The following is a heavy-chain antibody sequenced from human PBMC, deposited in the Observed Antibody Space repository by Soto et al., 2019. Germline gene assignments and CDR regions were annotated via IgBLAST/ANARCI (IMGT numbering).Heavy chain of an antibody. J-gene: IGHJ5*02. D-gene: IGHD1-26*01. V-gene: IGHV4-34*02. CDR1: SGSFSSYY. Sequence: QVQLQQWGAGLLKPSETLSLTCAVHSGSFSSYYCTWTRQPPGKGLEWIGEIHPSGDTDYNPSPRTXLTISLDTSKSPFSLRLTSVTAADTAVYFCSRGRAPHKGGRTWGQGPLVTVSS. CDR3: SRGRAPHKGGRT. CDR2: IHPSGDT.